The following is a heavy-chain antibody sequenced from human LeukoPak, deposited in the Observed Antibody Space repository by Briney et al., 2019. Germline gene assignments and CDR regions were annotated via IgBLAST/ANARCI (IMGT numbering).Heavy chain of an antibody. J-gene: IGHJ4*02. CDR2: ISRSGNT. Sequence: SETLSLTCGVSGYSISSDYQWGWIRQPPGRGLEWVGSISRSGNTYYNPSLKSRVTILVDTSKNQLSLKLTSVTAADTAVYYCARRDCSSDCYKIFDYWGQGTPVTVSS. CDR1: GYSISSDYQ. D-gene: IGHD2-21*02. V-gene: IGHV4-38-2*01. CDR3: ARRDCSSDCYKIFDY.